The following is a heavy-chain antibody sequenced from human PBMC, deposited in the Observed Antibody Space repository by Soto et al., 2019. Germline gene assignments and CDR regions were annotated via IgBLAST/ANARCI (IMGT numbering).Heavy chain of an antibody. CDR2: FYYDGRT. D-gene: IGHD2-21*01. J-gene: IGHJ4*02. V-gene: IGHV4-39*02. Sequence: PXEXLSLTCIISGAXFSAANYYWVWIRQPPGEGLEWIGIFYYDGRTYYNASLKSRVTISVDTSKNHFSLRLTSVTAADTAVYYCARRSHIVVAQTWGQGTLATVSS. CDR3: ARRSHIVVAQT. CDR1: GAXFSAANYY.